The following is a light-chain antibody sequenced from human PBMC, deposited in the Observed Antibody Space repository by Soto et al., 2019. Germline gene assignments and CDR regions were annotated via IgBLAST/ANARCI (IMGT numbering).Light chain of an antibody. V-gene: IGKV3-20*01. Sequence: EIVLTQSPGTLSLSPGERATFSCRASQSVSSSYLAWYQQKPGQAPRLLIYGASSRATGIPDRFSGSGSGTDFTLTISRLEPEDFAVYYCQQHGSSPGTFGQGTKEEIK. CDR3: QQHGSSPGT. CDR1: QSVSSSY. J-gene: IGKJ1*01. CDR2: GAS.